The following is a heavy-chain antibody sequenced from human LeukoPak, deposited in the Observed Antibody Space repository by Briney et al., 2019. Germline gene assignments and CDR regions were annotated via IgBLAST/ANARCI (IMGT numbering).Heavy chain of an antibody. V-gene: IGHV4-38-2*02. CDR3: AREYYDSSGYYYPFDC. CDR1: GYSISSGYY. D-gene: IGHD3-22*01. CDR2: IYHSGST. Sequence: SETLSLTCTVSGYSISSGYYWGWIRQPPGKGLEWIGSIYHSGSTYYNPSLKSRVTISVDTSKNQFSLKLSSVTAADTAVYYCAREYYDSSGYYYPFDCWGQGTLVTVSS. J-gene: IGHJ4*02.